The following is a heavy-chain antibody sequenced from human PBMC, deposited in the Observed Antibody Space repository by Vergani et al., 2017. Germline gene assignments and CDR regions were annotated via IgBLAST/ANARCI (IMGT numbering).Heavy chain of an antibody. CDR3: AKDSANYYDSSGYPDDY. CDR2: ISWNSGSI. D-gene: IGHD3-22*01. CDR1: GFTFDDYA. Sequence: EMQLVESGGGLVQPGRSLRLSCTASGFTFDDYAMHWVRQAPGKGLEWGSGISWNSGSIGYADSVKGRFTISSDNAKNSLYLQMNSLRAEDTALYYCAKDSANYYDSSGYPDDYWGQGTLVTVSS. V-gene: IGHV3-9*01. J-gene: IGHJ4*02.